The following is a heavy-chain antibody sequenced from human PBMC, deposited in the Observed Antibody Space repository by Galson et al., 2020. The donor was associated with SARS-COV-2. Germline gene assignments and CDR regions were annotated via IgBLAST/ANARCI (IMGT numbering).Heavy chain of an antibody. J-gene: IGHJ6*02. D-gene: IGHD3-3*01. CDR1: EFTFSGFG. V-gene: IGHV3-13*01. Sequence: PGGSLRLSCAVSEFTFSGFGIHWVRQATGKGLEWVSAIGTAGDTYYPGSVKGRFTISRENAKNSLYLQMNSLRAGDTAVYYCARGDDFRGYYGMDVWGQGTTVTVSS. CDR2: IGTAGDT. CDR3: ARGDDFRGYYGMDV.